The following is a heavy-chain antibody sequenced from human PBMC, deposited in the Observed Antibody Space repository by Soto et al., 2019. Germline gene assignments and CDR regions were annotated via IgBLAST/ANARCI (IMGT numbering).Heavy chain of an antibody. J-gene: IGHJ5*02. CDR3: AREFDTLGWCDP. CDR1: GYSFANFC. D-gene: IGHD3-9*01. V-gene: IGHV5-10-1*01. Sequence: PGEPLKISCEGFGYSFANFCISRVRQTPGKGLEWMGRIDPSDSYTKYSPSFQGHVTISADESTNTAYLQWSSLQASDTAIYYCAREFDTLGWCDPWGQGTLVTVSS. CDR2: IDPSDSYT.